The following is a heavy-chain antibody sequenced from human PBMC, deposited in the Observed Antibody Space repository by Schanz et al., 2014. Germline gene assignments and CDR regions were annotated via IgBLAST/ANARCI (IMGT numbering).Heavy chain of an antibody. V-gene: IGHV3-7*01. D-gene: IGHD4-17*01. CDR3: ARVLGGDEGLDQ. Sequence: EVQLLESGGGLVQPGGSLRLSCEASGFTFSSFAMSWVRQAPGKGLEWVANIKQDESERSYVDSVKGRFTISRDNPKNSLCLQMNSLRAEDTALYYCARVLGGDEGLDQWGQGTLVTVSS. CDR2: IKQDESER. J-gene: IGHJ4*02. CDR1: GFTFSSFA.